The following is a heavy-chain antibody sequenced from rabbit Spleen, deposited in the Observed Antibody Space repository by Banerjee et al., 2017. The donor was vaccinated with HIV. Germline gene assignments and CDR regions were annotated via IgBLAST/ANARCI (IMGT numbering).Heavy chain of an antibody. Sequence: QLEESGGGLVKPEGSLTLTCKASGFDLSSYYYICWVRQAPGKGLEWIGYIDPVFGITYYANWVNGRFTISSHNAQNTLFLQLNSLTAADTATYFCVREVAAKFNLWGPGTLVTVS. V-gene: IGHV1S43*01. CDR3: VREVAAKFNL. J-gene: IGHJ4*01. CDR2: IDPVFGIT. CDR1: GFDLSSYYY. D-gene: IGHD4-1*01.